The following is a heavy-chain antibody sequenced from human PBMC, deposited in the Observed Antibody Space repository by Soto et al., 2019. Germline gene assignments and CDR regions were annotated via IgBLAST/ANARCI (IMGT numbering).Heavy chain of an antibody. CDR1: GFTFSSYW. CDR2: IKQDGSEK. V-gene: IGHV3-7*01. Sequence: EVQLVESGGGLVQPGGSMRLSCAASGFTFSSYWMSWVRQAPGKGLEWVANIKQDGSEKYYVDSVKGRFTISRDNAKNSVYLQMNSLRAEDTAVYYCATETTVTTFSALYYYGMDVWGQGTTVTVSS. CDR3: ATETTVTTFSALYYYGMDV. D-gene: IGHD4-17*01. J-gene: IGHJ6*02.